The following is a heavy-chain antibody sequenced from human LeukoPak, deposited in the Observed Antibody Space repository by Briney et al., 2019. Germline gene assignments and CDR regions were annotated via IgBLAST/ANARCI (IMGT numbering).Heavy chain of an antibody. Sequence: ASVKVSCKVSGYTLTELSMHWVRQAPGKGLEWMGGFDPEDGETIYAQKFQGRVTMTEDTSTDTAYMELSSLRSEDTAVYYCATGVRRFGELLYPFYMDVWGKGTTVTISS. J-gene: IGHJ6*03. CDR3: ATGVRRFGELLYPFYMDV. CDR2: FDPEDGET. CDR1: GYTLTELS. V-gene: IGHV1-24*01. D-gene: IGHD3-10*01.